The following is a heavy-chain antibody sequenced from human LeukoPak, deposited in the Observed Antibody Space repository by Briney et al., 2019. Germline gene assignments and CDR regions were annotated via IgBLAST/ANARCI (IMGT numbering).Heavy chain of an antibody. V-gene: IGHV4-39*01. Sequence: SGTLSLTCTVSGDSISGSPYYWAWIRQTPGKGFEWIGSIYHKGNTYYNPSLKSRVVISVDTSKNQFSLKLASLTAADTAVYYCARPPDLAATGYWGQGTLVTVSS. CDR1: GDSISGSPYY. CDR2: IYHKGNT. CDR3: ARPPDLAATGY. D-gene: IGHD6-13*01. J-gene: IGHJ4*02.